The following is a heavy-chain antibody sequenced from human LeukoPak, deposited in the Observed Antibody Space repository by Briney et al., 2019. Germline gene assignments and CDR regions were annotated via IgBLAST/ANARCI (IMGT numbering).Heavy chain of an antibody. CDR2: IYYSGST. Sequence: SETLSLTCTVSGGSISSYYWSWIRQPPGKGLEWIGYIYYSGSTNYNPSLKSRVTILKDMSKNQFSLRLSSVTAADTAIYYCARTNDFWTGYYEKWGQGILVTVSS. V-gene: IGHV4-59*08. CDR1: GGSISSYY. CDR3: ARTNDFWTGYYEK. J-gene: IGHJ4*02. D-gene: IGHD3/OR15-3a*01.